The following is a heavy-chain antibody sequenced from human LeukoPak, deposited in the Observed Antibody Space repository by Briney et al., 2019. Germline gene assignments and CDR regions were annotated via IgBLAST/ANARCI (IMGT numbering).Heavy chain of an antibody. D-gene: IGHD1-26*01. V-gene: IGHV3-21*01. CDR3: ARKNVVGADVGFDY. CDR1: GFTFSSYT. J-gene: IGHJ4*02. Sequence: PGGSLRLSCAASGFTFSSYTMNWVRQAPGKGLEWVSSISSIIRHAYYADSVKGRFTISRDNAKNSLYLQMNSLRAEDTAVYYCARKNVVGADVGFDYWGQGTLVTVSS. CDR2: ISSIIRHA.